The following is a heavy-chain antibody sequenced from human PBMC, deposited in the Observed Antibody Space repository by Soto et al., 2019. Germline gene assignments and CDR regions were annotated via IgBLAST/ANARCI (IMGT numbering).Heavy chain of an antibody. CDR2: IWYDGSNK. D-gene: IGHD3-10*01. V-gene: IGHV3-33*01. CDR1: GFTFSSYG. Sequence: QVQLVESGGGVGQPGRSLRLSCAASGFTFSSYGMHWVRQAPGKGLEWVAVIWYDGSNKYYADSVKGRFTISRDNSKNTLYLQMNSLRAEDTAVYYCARDIVVRGVIPVGARYGMDVWGQGTTVTVSS. CDR3: ARDIVVRGVIPVGARYGMDV. J-gene: IGHJ6*02.